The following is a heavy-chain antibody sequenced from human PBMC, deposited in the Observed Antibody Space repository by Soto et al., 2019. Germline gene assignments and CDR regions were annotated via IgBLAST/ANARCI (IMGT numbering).Heavy chain of an antibody. D-gene: IGHD2-8*01. CDR3: ARHSPSYCTNGVCYGSRTWFDP. CDR1: GGSISSYY. J-gene: IGHJ5*02. V-gene: IGHV4-59*08. Sequence: SETLSLTCTVSGGSISSYYWSWIRQPPGKGLEWIGYIYYSGSTNYNPSLKSRVTISVDTSKNQFSLKLSSVTAADTAVYYCARHSPSYCTNGVCYGSRTWFDPWGQGTLVTVSS. CDR2: IYYSGST.